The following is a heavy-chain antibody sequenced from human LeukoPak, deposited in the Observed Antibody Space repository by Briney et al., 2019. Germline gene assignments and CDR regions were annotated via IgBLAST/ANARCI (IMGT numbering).Heavy chain of an antibody. Sequence: GESLKISCKGSGYSFTSYWIGWVRQMPGKGLEWMGIIYPGDSDTRYSPSFQGQVTISADKSISTAYLQWSSLKASDTAMYYCARPPPGGDSSGYYSDAFDIWGQGTMVTVSS. J-gene: IGHJ3*02. CDR2: IYPGDSDT. CDR3: ARPPPGGDSSGYYSDAFDI. V-gene: IGHV5-51*01. CDR1: GYSFTSYW. D-gene: IGHD3-22*01.